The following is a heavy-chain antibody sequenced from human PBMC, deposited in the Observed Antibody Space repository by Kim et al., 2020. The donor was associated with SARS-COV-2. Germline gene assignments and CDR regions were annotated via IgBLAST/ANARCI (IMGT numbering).Heavy chain of an antibody. Sequence: GGSLRLSCAASGFTFSSYGMHWVRQAPGKGLEWVAVISYDGSNKYYADSVKGRFTISRDNSKNTLYLQMNSLRAEDTAVYYCASNRNYYCSGSYILDYWG. CDR2: ISYDGSNK. V-gene: IGHV3-30*03. D-gene: IGHD3-10*01. J-gene: IGHJ4*01. CDR1: GFTFSSYG. CDR3: ASNRNYYCSGSYILDY.